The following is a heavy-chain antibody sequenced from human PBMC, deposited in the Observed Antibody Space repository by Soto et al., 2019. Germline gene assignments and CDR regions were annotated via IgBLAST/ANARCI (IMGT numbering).Heavy chain of an antibody. CDR1: GFTFSSYG. CDR3: ANGPPGITGNFDY. J-gene: IGHJ4*02. V-gene: IGHV3-30*18. D-gene: IGHD1-20*01. Sequence: QVQLVESGGGVVQPGRSLRLSCAASGFTFSSYGMHWVRQAPGKGLEWVAVISYDGSNKYYADSVKGRFTISRDNSKNTLYLQMNSLRAEDTAVYYCANGPPGITGNFDYWGQGTLVTVST. CDR2: ISYDGSNK.